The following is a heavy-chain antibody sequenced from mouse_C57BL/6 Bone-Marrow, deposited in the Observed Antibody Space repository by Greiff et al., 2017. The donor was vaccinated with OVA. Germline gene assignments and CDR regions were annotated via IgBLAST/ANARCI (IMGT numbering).Heavy chain of an antibody. V-gene: IGHV1-52*01. D-gene: IGHD2-2*01. CDR2: IDPSDSET. J-gene: IGHJ2*01. Sequence: VQLQQPGAELVRPGSSVKLSCKASGYTFTSYWMHWVKQRPIQGLEWIGNIDPSDSETHYNQKFKDKATLTVDKSSSTAYMQLSSLTSEDSAVYYCARYGYDVPFDYGGQGTTLTVSS. CDR3: ARYGYDVPFDY. CDR1: GYTFTSYW.